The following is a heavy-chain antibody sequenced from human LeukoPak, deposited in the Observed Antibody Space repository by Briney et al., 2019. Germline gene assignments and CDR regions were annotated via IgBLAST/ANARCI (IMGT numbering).Heavy chain of an antibody. V-gene: IGHV3-23*01. D-gene: IGHD3-3*01. J-gene: IGHJ4*02. CDR1: GFIFSIYN. CDR3: AKGQDFWSGPPFDY. Sequence: GGSLRLSCAASGFIFSIYNMSWVRQAPGKGLEWVSAISGSGGSTYYADSVKGRFTISRDNSKNTLYLQMNSLRAEDTAVYYCAKGQDFWSGPPFDYWGQGTLVTVSS. CDR2: ISGSGGST.